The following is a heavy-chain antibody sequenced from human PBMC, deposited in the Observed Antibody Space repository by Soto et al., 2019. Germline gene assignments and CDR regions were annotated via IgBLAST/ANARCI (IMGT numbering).Heavy chain of an antibody. Sequence: SVKVSCKASGGTFSSYAISWVRQAPGQGLEWMGGIIPIFGTANYAQKFQGRVTITADESTSTAYMELSSLRSEDTVVYYCAREGYYYGSGSPRWFDPWGQGTLVTVSS. CDR2: IIPIFGTA. CDR3: AREGYYYGSGSPRWFDP. D-gene: IGHD3-10*01. CDR1: GGTFSSYA. V-gene: IGHV1-69*13. J-gene: IGHJ5*02.